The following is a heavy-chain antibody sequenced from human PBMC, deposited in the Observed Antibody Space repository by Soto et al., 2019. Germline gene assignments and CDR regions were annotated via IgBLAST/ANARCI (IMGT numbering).Heavy chain of an antibody. J-gene: IGHJ4*02. CDR1: GFTFSSYF. D-gene: IGHD5-12*01. V-gene: IGHV3-23*01. Sequence: PGGSLRLSCAASGFTFSSYFMSWVRQAPGKGLEWVSGISGGGDSTYYADSVKGRFTISRDNSKNTLYLQMNSLRGEDTAVYYCASEVDRVATVDYWGQGTLVTVSS. CDR3: ASEVDRVATVDY. CDR2: ISGGGDST.